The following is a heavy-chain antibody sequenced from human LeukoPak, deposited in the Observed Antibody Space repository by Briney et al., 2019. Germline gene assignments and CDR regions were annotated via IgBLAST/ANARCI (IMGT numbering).Heavy chain of an antibody. J-gene: IGHJ5*02. CDR2: INHSGST. Sequence: PSETLSLTCAVYGGSFSGYYWNWIRQPPGKGLEWIGEINHSGSTNYNPSLKSRVTISVDTSKNQFSLKLSSVTAADTAVYYCARGLNLRYPPFDPWGQGTLVTVSS. D-gene: IGHD3-9*01. CDR3: ARGLNLRYPPFDP. V-gene: IGHV4-34*01. CDR1: GGSFSGYY.